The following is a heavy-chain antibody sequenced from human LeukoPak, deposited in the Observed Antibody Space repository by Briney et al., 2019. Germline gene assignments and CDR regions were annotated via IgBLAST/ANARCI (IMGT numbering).Heavy chain of an antibody. CDR3: ARDPLEYYYDSSGYFPWFDP. V-gene: IGHV1-8*01. CDR2: MNPNTGNT. CDR1: GFTLTSYD. J-gene: IGHJ5*02. Sequence: GASVKVSCKASGFTLTSYDINWVRQASGQGLEWMGWMNPNTGNTGYAQKFQGRVTITRDTSASTAYMELSSLRSEDTAVYYCARDPLEYYYDSSGYFPWFDPWGQGTLVTVSS. D-gene: IGHD3-22*01.